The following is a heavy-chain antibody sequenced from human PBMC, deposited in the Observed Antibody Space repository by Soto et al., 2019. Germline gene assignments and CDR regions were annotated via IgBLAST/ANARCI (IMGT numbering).Heavy chain of an antibody. CDR2: IHYSGGT. J-gene: IGHJ4*02. D-gene: IGHD2-2*01. Sequence: PSETLSLTCTVSGGSINSYYWSWIRQPPGKGLEWIGYIHYSGGTNYNPSLKSRVTISVDTAKNQFSLKVSSVIAADTAVYYCARAVYCTSANCYGPFDYWGQGTLVTVS. CDR3: ARAVYCTSANCYGPFDY. V-gene: IGHV4-59*01. CDR1: GGSINSYY.